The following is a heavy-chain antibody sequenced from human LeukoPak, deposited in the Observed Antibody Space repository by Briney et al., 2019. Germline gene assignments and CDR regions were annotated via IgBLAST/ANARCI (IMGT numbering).Heavy chain of an antibody. Sequence: KLGEPLKISCKGSGYRFTNYWIGWVRQMPGKGLEWMGIIYPGDSDTRYSPSFQRQVTISADKSISTAYLQWSSLKASDTAMYYCARQLWFGEYMTIGYWGQGTLVTVSS. V-gene: IGHV5-51*01. CDR3: ARQLWFGEYMTIGY. J-gene: IGHJ4*02. CDR1: GYRFTNYW. CDR2: IYPGDSDT. D-gene: IGHD3-10*01.